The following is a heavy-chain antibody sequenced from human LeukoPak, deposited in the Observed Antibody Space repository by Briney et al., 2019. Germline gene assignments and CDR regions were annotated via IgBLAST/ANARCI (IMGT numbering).Heavy chain of an antibody. V-gene: IGHV3-30*18. CDR3: AKGYNWNYLGAFDM. Sequence: PGGSLRLSCAASGVTFSAYGVHWVRQAPGKGLEWVAVISYDGSNKYYADSVKGRFTISRDNSKNTLYLQMDSLRAEDTAVYYCAKGYNWNYLGAFDMWGQGTMVTVSS. J-gene: IGHJ3*02. CDR2: ISYDGSNK. CDR1: GVTFSAYG. D-gene: IGHD1-7*01.